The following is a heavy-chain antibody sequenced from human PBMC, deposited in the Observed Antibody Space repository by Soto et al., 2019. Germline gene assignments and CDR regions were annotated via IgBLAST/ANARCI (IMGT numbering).Heavy chain of an antibody. CDR3: ARRESQGPIDY. V-gene: IGHV4-28*01. CDR1: GSSISSSNW. Sequence: QVQLQESGPGLVKPSDTLSLTCAVSGSSISSSNWWGWIRQPPGKGLEWIGYIYYSGTTYYNPSLKSRVTMSLEPSNNQFSLKLTSVTAVDTAVYYCARRESQGPIDYWGQGTLVTVSS. CDR2: IYYSGTT. J-gene: IGHJ4*02. D-gene: IGHD1-26*01.